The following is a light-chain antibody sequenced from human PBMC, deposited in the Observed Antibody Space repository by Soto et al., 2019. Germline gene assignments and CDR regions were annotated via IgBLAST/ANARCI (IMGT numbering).Light chain of an antibody. CDR3: QQRSNWPRT. V-gene: IGKV3D-20*02. Sequence: EILMTQSPATLSVSPGERATLSCRASQTVRNNYLAWYQQKPGQAPRLLIYDASSRATGIPARFSGSGSGTDFTLTISSLEPEDLAVYYCQQRSNWPRTFGQGTKVDIK. J-gene: IGKJ1*01. CDR2: DAS. CDR1: QTVRNNY.